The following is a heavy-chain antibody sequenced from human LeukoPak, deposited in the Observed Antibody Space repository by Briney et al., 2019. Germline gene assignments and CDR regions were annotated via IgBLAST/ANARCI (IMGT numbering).Heavy chain of an antibody. CDR3: AKGVTPVISLQFFDY. V-gene: IGHV3-23*01. D-gene: IGHD4-17*01. J-gene: IGHJ4*02. Sequence: GGTLRLSCAASGFTFSSYGMNWVRQAPGKGLEWVSSISGSGLNTYYADSVKGRFTISRDKSNNTLYLQMNSLRAEDTAVYYCAKGVTPVISLQFFDYWGQGTLITVSS. CDR1: GFTFSSYG. CDR2: ISGSGLNT.